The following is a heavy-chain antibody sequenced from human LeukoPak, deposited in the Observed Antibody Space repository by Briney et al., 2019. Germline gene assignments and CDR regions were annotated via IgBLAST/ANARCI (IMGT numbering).Heavy chain of an antibody. V-gene: IGHV1-46*03. CDR3: ARSPGGDILTGDYFDY. Sequence: ASVKVSCKASGYTFTSYYMHWVRQAPGQGLEWMGIINPSGGSTSYAQKFQGRVTMTRDTSTSTVYMELSSLRSEDTVVYYCARSPGGDILTGDYFDYWGQGTLVTVSS. J-gene: IGHJ4*02. CDR1: GYTFTSYY. D-gene: IGHD3-9*01. CDR2: INPSGGST.